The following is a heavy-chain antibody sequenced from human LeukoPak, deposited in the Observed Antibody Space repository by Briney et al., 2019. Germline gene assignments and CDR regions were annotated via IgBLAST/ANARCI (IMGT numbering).Heavy chain of an antibody. CDR3: AKVYSYGDYYFDY. J-gene: IGHJ4*02. Sequence: PGGSLRLSCAASGFTFSSYAMSWVRQAPGKGLEWVSAISGSGGSTYYADSVKGRFTISRDNSKNTLHLQMNSLRAEDTAVYYCAKVYSYGDYYFDYWGQGTLVTVSS. CDR2: ISGSGGST. CDR1: GFTFSSYA. D-gene: IGHD4-17*01. V-gene: IGHV3-23*01.